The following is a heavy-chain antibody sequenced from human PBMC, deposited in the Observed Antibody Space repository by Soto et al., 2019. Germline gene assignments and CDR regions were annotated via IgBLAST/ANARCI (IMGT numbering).Heavy chain of an antibody. CDR3: ARGSRGYSYGGADY. V-gene: IGHV1-18*01. CDR2: ISAYNGNT. D-gene: IGHD5-18*01. J-gene: IGHJ4*02. Sequence: ASVKVSCKASGYTFTSYDFNWVRQATGQGLEWMGWISAYNGNTKYSQRFQGRVTLTTDTSTSTAYMELRSLRSDDTAVYYCARGSRGYSYGGADYWGQGTLVTVSS. CDR1: GYTFTSYD.